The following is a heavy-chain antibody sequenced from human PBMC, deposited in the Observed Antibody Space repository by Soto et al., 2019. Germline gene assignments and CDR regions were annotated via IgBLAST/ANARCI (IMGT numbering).Heavy chain of an antibody. CDR2: INPNSGGT. J-gene: IGHJ1*01. D-gene: IGHD3-22*01. Sequence: GXSVKVSFKASGYTFTEYYIHWARQAPVQGLEWMGWINPNSGGTNYAQKFQGRVTMTRDTSISTAYMELSSLRSDDTAVYYCAREDYDSSGYSTYFQNWAQGTLVTVYS. CDR1: GYTFTEYY. CDR3: AREDYDSSGYSTYFQN. V-gene: IGHV1-2*02.